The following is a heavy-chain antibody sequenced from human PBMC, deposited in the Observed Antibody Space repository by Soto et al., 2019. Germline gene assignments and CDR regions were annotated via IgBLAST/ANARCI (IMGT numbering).Heavy chain of an antibody. V-gene: IGHV1-2*02. D-gene: IGHD3-22*01. CDR1: GYTFTGCY. Sequence: ASVTVSCKASGYTFTGCYMHWVRQAPGQGLEWMGWINPNSGGTNYAQKFQGRVTMTRDTSISKAYMELSRLRSDDTAVYYCAREAYDSSGYHLPPFDYWGQGTLVTVSS. CDR3: AREAYDSSGYHLPPFDY. CDR2: INPNSGGT. J-gene: IGHJ4*02.